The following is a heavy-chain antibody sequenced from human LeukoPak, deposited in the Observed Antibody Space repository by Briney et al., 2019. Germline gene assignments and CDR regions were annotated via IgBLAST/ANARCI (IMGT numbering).Heavy chain of an antibody. D-gene: IGHD2-2*01. CDR1: GGSISSSSYY. CDR2: IYYSGST. J-gene: IGHJ4*02. CDR3: ARRDCSSTSCYFDY. V-gene: IGHV4-39*01. Sequence: SETLSLTCTVSGGSISSSSYYWGWIRQPPGKGLEWIGSIYYSGSTYYNPSLKSRVTISVDTSKNQSSLKLSSVTAADTAVYYCARRDCSSTSCYFDYWGQGTLVTVSS.